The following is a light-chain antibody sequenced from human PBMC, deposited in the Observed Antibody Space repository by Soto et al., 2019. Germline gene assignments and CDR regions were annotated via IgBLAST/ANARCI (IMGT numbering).Light chain of an antibody. CDR3: QQRSNWFT. CDR1: QSVSGF. V-gene: IGKV3-11*01. J-gene: IGKJ5*01. CDR2: DAS. Sequence: EIMLTQSNGTLSLSPGERATLSCRASQSVSGFLAWYQQKPGQAPRLLIYDASKRATGIPARFSGSGSGTDFTLTISSLEPEDFAVYYCQQRSNWFTFGQGTRLAIK.